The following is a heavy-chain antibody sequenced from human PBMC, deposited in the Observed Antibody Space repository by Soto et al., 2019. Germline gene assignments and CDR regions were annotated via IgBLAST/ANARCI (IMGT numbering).Heavy chain of an antibody. D-gene: IGHD3-22*01. Sequence: EVQLVESGGGLVQPGGSLRLSCSASGFTFSSYGMHWVRQAPGKGLEYVSGISSSGDNTKYADPVKGRFTISRDNSKNTPILQMNSLRAEDTAVYYCVKGPALYDSSSFDSWGQGTLVTVSS. J-gene: IGHJ4*02. CDR2: ISSSGDNT. CDR1: GFTFSSYG. CDR3: VKGPALYDSSSFDS. V-gene: IGHV3-64D*06.